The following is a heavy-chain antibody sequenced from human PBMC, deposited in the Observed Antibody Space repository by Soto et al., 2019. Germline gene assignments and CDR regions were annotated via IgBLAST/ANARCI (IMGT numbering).Heavy chain of an antibody. D-gene: IGHD2-15*01. Sequence: PGGSLRLSCAASGFTFSSYGMHWVRQAPGKGLEWVAVISYDGSNKYYADSVKGRFTISRDNSKNTLYLQMNSLRAEDTAVYYCAKGRISYYYGMDVWGQGTTVTVSS. V-gene: IGHV3-30*18. CDR3: AKGRISYYYGMDV. CDR1: GFTFSSYG. J-gene: IGHJ6*02. CDR2: ISYDGSNK.